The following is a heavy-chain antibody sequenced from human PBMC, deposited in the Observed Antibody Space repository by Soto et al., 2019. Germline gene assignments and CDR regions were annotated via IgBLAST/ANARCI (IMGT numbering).Heavy chain of an antibody. CDR2: ISAYNGNT. CDR3: ARDQAPGYSSSWFTTTSNPQFDY. J-gene: IGHJ4*02. V-gene: IGHV1-18*01. Sequence: QVPLVQSGAEVKKPGASVKVSCKASGYTFTSYGISWVRQAPGQGLEWMGWISAYNGNTNYAQKLQGRVTMTTDTSTSTAYMELRSLRSDDTAVYYCARDQAPGYSSSWFTTTSNPQFDYWGQGTLVTVSS. D-gene: IGHD6-13*01. CDR1: GYTFTSYG.